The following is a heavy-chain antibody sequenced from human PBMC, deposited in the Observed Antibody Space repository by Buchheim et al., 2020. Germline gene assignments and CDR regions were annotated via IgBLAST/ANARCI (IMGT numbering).Heavy chain of an antibody. CDR2: ISYDGSNK. J-gene: IGHJ4*02. D-gene: IGHD3-22*01. V-gene: IGHV3-30-3*01. CDR1: GFTFSSYA. CDR3: ARDQMGSGWLLRYFDY. Sequence: QVQLVESGGGVVQPGRSLRLSCAASGFTFSSYAMHWVRQAPGKGLEWVAVISYDGSNKYYADSVKGRFTISRDNSQNTLYLQMNSLRAEDTAVYYCARDQMGSGWLLRYFDYWGQGTL.